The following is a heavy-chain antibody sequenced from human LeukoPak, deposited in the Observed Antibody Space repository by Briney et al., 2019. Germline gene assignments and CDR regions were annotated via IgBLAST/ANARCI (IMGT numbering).Heavy chain of an antibody. CDR1: GYTLTELS. Sequence: ASVKVSCKVSGYTLTELSMHWVRQAPGKGLEWMGGFDPEDGETIYAQKFQGRVTMTTDTSTSTAYMELRSLRSDDTAVYYCARESGLGYSSGWLGLNAFDIWGQGTMVTVSS. V-gene: IGHV1-24*01. J-gene: IGHJ3*02. CDR2: FDPEDGET. CDR3: ARESGLGYSSGWLGLNAFDI. D-gene: IGHD6-19*01.